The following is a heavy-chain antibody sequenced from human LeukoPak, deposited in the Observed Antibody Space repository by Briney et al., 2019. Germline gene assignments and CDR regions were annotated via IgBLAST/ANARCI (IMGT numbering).Heavy chain of an antibody. Sequence: ASVHVSFKFSGNTLIALSMHWVRQAPGKGLEGMGGFDPEDGETIYPQKFQGRVTMTEDTSTDTAYMELSSLRSEDTAVYYCTTHIDYGSHFDYWGQGTLVTVSS. CDR1: GNTLIALS. CDR2: FDPEDGET. J-gene: IGHJ4*02. D-gene: IGHD4-17*01. V-gene: IGHV1-24*01. CDR3: TTHIDYGSHFDY.